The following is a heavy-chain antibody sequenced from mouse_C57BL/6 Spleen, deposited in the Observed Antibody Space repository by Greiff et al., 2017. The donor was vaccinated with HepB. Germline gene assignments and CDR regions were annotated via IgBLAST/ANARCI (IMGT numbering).Heavy chain of an antibody. V-gene: IGHV1-59*01. Sequence: QVQLQQSGAELVRPGTSVKLSCKASGYTFTSYWMHWVKQRPGQGLEWIGVIDPSDSYTNYNQKFKGKATLTVDTSSSTAYMQLSSLTSEDSAVYDCARRVITTVVATDWYFDVWGTGTTVTVSS. CDR1: GYTFTSYW. CDR3: ARRVITTVVATDWYFDV. D-gene: IGHD1-1*01. J-gene: IGHJ1*03. CDR2: IDPSDSYT.